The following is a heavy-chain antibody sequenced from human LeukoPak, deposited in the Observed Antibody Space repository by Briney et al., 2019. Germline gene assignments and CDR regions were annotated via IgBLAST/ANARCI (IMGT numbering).Heavy chain of an antibody. CDR1: GFTFSSYA. J-gene: IGHJ5*02. V-gene: IGHV3-21*01. D-gene: IGHD6-13*01. Sequence: GGSLRLSCAASGFTFSSYAMIWVRQAPGKGLEWVSSISSSSSCIYYADSVKGRFTISRDNAKNSLYLQMNSLRAEGTAVYYCARDSSSWYNWFDPWGQGTLVTVSS. CDR2: ISSSSSCI. CDR3: ARDSSSWYNWFDP.